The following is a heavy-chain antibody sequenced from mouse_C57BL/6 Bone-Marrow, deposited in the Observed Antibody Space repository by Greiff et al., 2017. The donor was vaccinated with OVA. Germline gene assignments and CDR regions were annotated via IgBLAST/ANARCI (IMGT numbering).Heavy chain of an antibody. CDR1: GYTFTNYW. V-gene: IGHV1-63*01. Sequence: QVQLKQSGAELVRPGTSVKMSCKASGYTFTNYWIGWAKQRPGHGLEWIGDIYPGGGYTNYNEKFKGKATLTADKSSSTAYMQFSSLTSEDSAIYYCARSWGYQPAMDYWGQGTSVTVSS. CDR3: ARSWGYQPAMDY. CDR2: IYPGGGYT. D-gene: IGHD2-2*01. J-gene: IGHJ4*01.